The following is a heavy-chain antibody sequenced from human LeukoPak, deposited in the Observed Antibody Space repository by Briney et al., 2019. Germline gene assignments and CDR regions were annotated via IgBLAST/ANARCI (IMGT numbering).Heavy chain of an antibody. Sequence: SETLSLTCTVSGYSISSGYYWGWIRQPPGKGLEWIGSIYHSGSTNYNPSLKSRVTISVDTSKNQFSLKLSSVTAADTAVYYCARRRYYYGSGSYSSHFDYWGQGTLVTVSS. CDR1: GYSISSGYY. J-gene: IGHJ4*02. CDR2: IYHSGST. D-gene: IGHD3-10*01. CDR3: ARRRYYYGSGSYSSHFDY. V-gene: IGHV4-38-2*02.